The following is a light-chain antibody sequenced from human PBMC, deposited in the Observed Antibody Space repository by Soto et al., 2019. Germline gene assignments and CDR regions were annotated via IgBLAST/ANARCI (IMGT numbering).Light chain of an antibody. CDR1: HDIGNS. CDR2: DAY. J-gene: IGKJ3*01. Sequence: IQMTQSPPSLSASVGDRVTITCQASHDIGNSLNWYQDKPGQAPKLVIYDAYNVETGVPSTFSGGGYGTHFTFTISSLRPEDIGTYYCQKSDHLPLFGPGTKVDIK. V-gene: IGKV1-33*01. CDR3: QKSDHLPL.